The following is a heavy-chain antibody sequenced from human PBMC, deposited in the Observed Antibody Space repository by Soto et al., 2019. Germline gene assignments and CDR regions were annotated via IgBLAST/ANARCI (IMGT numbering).Heavy chain of an antibody. Sequence: QVQLVESGGGVVQPGRSLRLSCAASGFIFSTYAIHWVRQAPGKGLEWVTFISYDGSNKYYADSVKGRFTISRDNSKNALYLQMNSLRPEDRAVYYGSRNQRRGYSYDYYYQYAMEVWGQWTTVTVSS. CDR1: GFIFSTYA. CDR2: ISYDGSNK. D-gene: IGHD5-18*01. J-gene: IGHJ6*02. V-gene: IGHV3-30-3*01. CDR3: SRNQRRGYSYDYYYQYAMEV.